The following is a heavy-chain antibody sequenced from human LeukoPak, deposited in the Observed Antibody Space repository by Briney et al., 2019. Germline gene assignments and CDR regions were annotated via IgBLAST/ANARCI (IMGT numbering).Heavy chain of an antibody. V-gene: IGHV3-48*03. CDR2: ISASGRLT. Sequence: GGSLRLSCAASGFTFSSYEMKWVRQAPGKGLEWVSYISASGRLTHYADSVEGRFTISRDNAKNSLYLQMNSLRAEDTAVYYCARDPYSGSYSDYYYYYMDVWGKGTTVTVSS. J-gene: IGHJ6*03. D-gene: IGHD1-26*01. CDR3: ARDPYSGSYSDYYYYYMDV. CDR1: GFTFSSYE.